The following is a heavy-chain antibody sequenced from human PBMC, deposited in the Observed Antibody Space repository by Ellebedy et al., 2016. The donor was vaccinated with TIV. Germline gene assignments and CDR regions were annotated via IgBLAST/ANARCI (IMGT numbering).Heavy chain of an antibody. V-gene: IGHV3-23*01. CDR1: GFTFNSHA. D-gene: IGHD6-19*01. CDR2: ISTSGGRT. CDR3: ARDVWGGGWA. J-gene: IGHJ5*02. Sequence: GESLKISCAASGFTFNSHAMSWVRQTPPKGLEWVSAISTSGGRTYYADSVKGRFTISRDNAKNSVYLQLSSLGAEDTAVYYCARDVWGGGWAWGQGTLVTVSS.